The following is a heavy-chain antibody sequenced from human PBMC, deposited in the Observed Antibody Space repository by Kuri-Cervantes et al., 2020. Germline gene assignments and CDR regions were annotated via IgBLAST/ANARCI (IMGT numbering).Heavy chain of an antibody. CDR3: ARERYCSGGSCYYFDY. V-gene: IGHV1-2*02. CDR2: INPNSGGT. D-gene: IGHD2-15*01. Sequence: ASVKVSCKASGYTFTGYYTHWVRQAPGQGLEWMGWINPNSGGTNYAQKFQGRVTMTRDTSISTAYMELSRLRSDDTAVYYCARERYCSGGSCYYFDYWGQGTLVTVSS. J-gene: IGHJ4*02. CDR1: GYTFTGYY.